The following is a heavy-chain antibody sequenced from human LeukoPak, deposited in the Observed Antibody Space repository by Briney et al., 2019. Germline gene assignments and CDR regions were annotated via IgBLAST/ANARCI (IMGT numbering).Heavy chain of an antibody. Sequence: PGGSLRLSCAASGFTFSSYWMHWVRQAPGKGLVWVSRINSDGSSTTYADSVKGRFTISRDNAKNTLYLQMNSLRAEDTAMYYCARVAGSYAAPDYWGQGTLVTVSS. D-gene: IGHD3-16*01. CDR2: INSDGSST. CDR3: ARVAGSYAAPDY. CDR1: GFTFSSYW. V-gene: IGHV3-74*01. J-gene: IGHJ4*02.